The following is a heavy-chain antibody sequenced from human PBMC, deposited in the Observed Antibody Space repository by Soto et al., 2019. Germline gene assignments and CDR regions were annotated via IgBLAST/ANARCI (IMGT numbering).Heavy chain of an antibody. D-gene: IGHD1-1*01. CDR2: ISAHNGNT. V-gene: IGHV1-18*01. CDR3: ARGRYGDY. Sequence: QVHLVQSGAEVKKPGASVKVSCKGSGYAFTTYGITWVRQAPGQGLEWMGWISAHNGNTNYAQKLQGRVTVTRDTSTSTAYMDLRSLRSDDTAVYYWARGRYGDYWGQGALVNVSS. CDR1: GYAFTTYG. J-gene: IGHJ4*02.